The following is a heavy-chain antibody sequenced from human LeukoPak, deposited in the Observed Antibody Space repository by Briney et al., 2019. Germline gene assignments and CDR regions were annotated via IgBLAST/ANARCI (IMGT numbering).Heavy chain of an antibody. D-gene: IGHD5-12*01. V-gene: IGHV3-48*03. J-gene: IGHJ4*02. CDR2: ISSSGSNI. Sequence: GGSLRLSCAASGFIFSSFEVNWVRQAPGKGLEWVSYISSSGSNIYYADSVKGRFTISRDNAKNSLFLQMNSLRAEDTAVYYCASSIVATLDYWGQGTLVTVSS. CDR3: ASSIVATLDY. CDR1: GFIFSSFE.